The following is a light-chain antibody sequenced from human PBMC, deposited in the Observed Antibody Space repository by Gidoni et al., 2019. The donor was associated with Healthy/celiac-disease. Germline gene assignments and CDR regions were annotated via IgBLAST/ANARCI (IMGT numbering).Light chain of an antibody. Sequence: DIQMTQSPSSLSASVGDRVTITRRASQSISSFLNWYQQKPGKAPNLLIYAASGLKSGVPSRFSGSGSGTDFTLTISSQQPEDSATYYCQQSYSTPRTFGQXTKVEIK. J-gene: IGKJ1*01. CDR3: QQSYSTPRT. CDR2: AAS. CDR1: QSISSF. V-gene: IGKV1-39*01.